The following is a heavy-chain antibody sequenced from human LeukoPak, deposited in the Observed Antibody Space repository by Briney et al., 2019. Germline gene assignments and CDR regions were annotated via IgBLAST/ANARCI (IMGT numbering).Heavy chain of an antibody. V-gene: IGHV3-7*01. CDR1: GFTFTNYW. J-gene: IGHJ4*02. CDR2: IRQDGSET. Sequence: GRSLRLSCAASGFTFTNYWLTWVRQAPGKGPEWVANIRQDGSETNYVDSVRGRFTIARDNTKNSLYLQMTSLRGEDTAVYYCASRAGKPGNTPWCFDYWGQGALVTVSS. CDR3: ASRAGKPGNTPWCFDY. D-gene: IGHD1-7*01.